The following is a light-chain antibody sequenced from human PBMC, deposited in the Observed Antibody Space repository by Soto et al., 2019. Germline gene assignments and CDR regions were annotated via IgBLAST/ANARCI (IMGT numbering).Light chain of an antibody. CDR3: QAWDSSVV. CDR2: QDT. V-gene: IGLV3-1*01. Sequence: SYELTQPPSVSVSPGQTAIITCSGDKLGDKYASWYQQKPGQSPLLVIYQDTERPSGIPERFSGSNSGNTATLTISGTQAMDEADYYCQAWDSSVVFGGGTKLTVL. CDR1: KLGDKY. J-gene: IGLJ2*01.